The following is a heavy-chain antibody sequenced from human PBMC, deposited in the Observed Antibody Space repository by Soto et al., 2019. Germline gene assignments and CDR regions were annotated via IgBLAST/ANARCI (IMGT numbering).Heavy chain of an antibody. CDR2: IYYSGST. CDR3: AREVAAAGRTYYYYYGMDV. Sequence: SETLSLTCTVSAGSISSGDYYWSWIRQPPGKGLEWIGYIYYSGSTYYNPSLKSRVTISVDTSKNQFSLKLSSVTAADTAVYYCAREVAAAGRTYYYYYGMDVWGQGTTVTVSS. D-gene: IGHD6-13*01. V-gene: IGHV4-30-4*01. CDR1: AGSISSGDYY. J-gene: IGHJ6*02.